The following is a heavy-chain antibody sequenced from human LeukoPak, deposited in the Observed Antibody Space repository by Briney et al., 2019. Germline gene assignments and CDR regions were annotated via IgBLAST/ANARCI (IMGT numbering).Heavy chain of an antibody. J-gene: IGHJ6*02. CDR1: GGSISSGDYY. Sequence: SETLSLTCTVSGGSISSGDYYWSWIRQPPGKGLEWIGYIYYSGSTYYNPSLKSRVTISVDTSKNQFSLELSSVTAADTAVYYCARGSGSSVYYYYGMDVWGQGTTVTVSS. D-gene: IGHD3-10*01. V-gene: IGHV4-30-4*01. CDR3: ARGSGSSVYYYYGMDV. CDR2: IYYSGST.